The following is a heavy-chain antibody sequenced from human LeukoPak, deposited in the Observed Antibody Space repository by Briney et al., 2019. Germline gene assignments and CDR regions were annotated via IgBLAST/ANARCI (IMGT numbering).Heavy chain of an antibody. V-gene: IGHV4-4*07. Sequence: PSETLSLTCIVSGGSISSYYWSWIRQPAGKGLEWIGRIYTSGSTNYNPSLKSRVTMSVDTSKNQFSLKLSSVTAADTAVYYCAREEGGYCSGGSCPNWFDPWGQGTLVTVSS. CDR3: AREEGGYCSGGSCPNWFDP. CDR1: GGSISSYY. D-gene: IGHD2-15*01. J-gene: IGHJ5*02. CDR2: IYTSGST.